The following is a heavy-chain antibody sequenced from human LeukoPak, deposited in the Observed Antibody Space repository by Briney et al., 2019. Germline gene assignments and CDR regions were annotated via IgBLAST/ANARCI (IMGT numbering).Heavy chain of an antibody. Sequence: SQTLSLTCTVSGGSLSSGSYYWGWLRQPAGRGLEWIGRIYTGGTTNNNPSLKGRVTISVDTYKNQFSLKLSSVTAAAAAFYCCARAPGGGSGWYYFDYWGRGTLVTVTA. CDR3: ARAPGGGSGWYYFDY. D-gene: IGHD6-19*01. CDR1: GGSLSSGSYY. V-gene: IGHV4-61*02. J-gene: IGHJ4*02. CDR2: IYTGGTT.